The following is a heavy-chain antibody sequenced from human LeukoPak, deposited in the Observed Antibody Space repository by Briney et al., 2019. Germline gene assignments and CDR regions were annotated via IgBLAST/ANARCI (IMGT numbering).Heavy chain of an antibody. V-gene: IGHV3-21*01. D-gene: IGHD2-15*01. CDR3: ARDPTPRYCSGGSCYTHYGMDV. J-gene: IGHJ6*02. Sequence: GGSLRLSCAASGFTFSNAWMSWVRQAPGKGLEWVSSISSSSSYIYYADSVKGRLTISRDNAKNSLYLQMNSLRAEDTAVYYCARDPTPRYCSGGSCYTHYGMDVWGQGTTVTVSS. CDR1: GFTFSNAW. CDR2: ISSSSSYI.